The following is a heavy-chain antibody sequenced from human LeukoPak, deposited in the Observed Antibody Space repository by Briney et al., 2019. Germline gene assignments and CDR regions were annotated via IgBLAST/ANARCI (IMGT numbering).Heavy chain of an antibody. Sequence: GGSLRLSCAASGFTFTSYAMHWVRQAPGKGPEWVAVISYDGISKYYADSVKGRFTISRDNSKNTLYLQMNNLRAEDTAVYYRAKENTITLVRGDIIPLDYWGQGTLVTVSS. CDR1: GFTFTSYA. CDR3: AKENTITLVRGDIIPLDY. J-gene: IGHJ4*02. V-gene: IGHV3-30*18. D-gene: IGHD3-10*01. CDR2: ISYDGISK.